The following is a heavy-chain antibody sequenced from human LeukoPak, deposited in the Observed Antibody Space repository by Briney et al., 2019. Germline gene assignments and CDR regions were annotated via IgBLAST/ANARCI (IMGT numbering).Heavy chain of an antibody. V-gene: IGHV3-11*04. Sequence: GGSLRLSCAASGFTFSDYYMGWIRQAPGKGLEWVSYITNNGRTTYHADSVKGRFTISRDNAKNSLYLQMNSLRVEDTAMYYCARAWNDGFDXXAQGTMVTV. D-gene: IGHD1-1*01. J-gene: IGHJ3*02. CDR2: ITNNGRTT. CDR3: ARAWNDGFDX. CDR1: GFTFSDYY.